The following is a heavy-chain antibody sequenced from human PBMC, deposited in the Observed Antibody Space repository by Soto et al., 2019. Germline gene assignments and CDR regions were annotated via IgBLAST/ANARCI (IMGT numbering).Heavy chain of an antibody. CDR2: ISGSGGST. CDR3: AKVEGYYYDSSGYYYEPNFDY. V-gene: IGHV3-23*01. Sequence: GGSLRLSCAASGFTFSSYAMSWVRQAPRKGLEWVSAISGSGGSTYYADSVKGRFTISRDNSKNTLYLQMNSLRAEDTAVYYCAKVEGYYYDSSGYYYEPNFDYWGQGTLVTVSS. CDR1: GFTFSSYA. J-gene: IGHJ4*02. D-gene: IGHD3-22*01.